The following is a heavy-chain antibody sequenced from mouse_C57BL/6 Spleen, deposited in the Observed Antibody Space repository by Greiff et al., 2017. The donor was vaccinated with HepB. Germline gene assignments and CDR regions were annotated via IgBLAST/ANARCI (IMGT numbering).Heavy chain of an antibody. Sequence: VQLQQSGAELVRPGTSVKVSCKASGYAFTNYLIEWVKQRPGQGLEWIGVSNPGSGGTNYNEKFKGKATLTADKSSSTAYMQLSSLTSEDSAVYFCARSKITTVVGDYWGQGTTLTVSS. J-gene: IGHJ2*01. V-gene: IGHV1-54*01. D-gene: IGHD1-1*01. CDR2: SNPGSGGT. CDR1: GYAFTNYL. CDR3: ARSKITTVVGDY.